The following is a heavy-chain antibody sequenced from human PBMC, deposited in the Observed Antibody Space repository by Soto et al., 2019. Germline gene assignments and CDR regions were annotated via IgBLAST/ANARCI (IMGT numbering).Heavy chain of an antibody. CDR3: AGDPWYYDILTDYGMDV. Sequence: GGSLRLSCAASGFTFSDYYMSWIRQAPGKGLEWVSYISSSSSYTNYADSVKGRFTISRDNAKNSLYLQMNSLRAEDTAVYYCAGDPWYYDILTDYGMDVWGQGTTVTVSS. CDR1: GFTFSDYY. V-gene: IGHV3-11*06. D-gene: IGHD3-9*01. CDR2: ISSSSSYT. J-gene: IGHJ6*02.